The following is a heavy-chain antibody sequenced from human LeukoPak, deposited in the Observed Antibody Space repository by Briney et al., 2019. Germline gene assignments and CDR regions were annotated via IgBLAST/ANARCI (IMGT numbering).Heavy chain of an antibody. CDR1: GYTFTSFG. V-gene: IGHV1-18*01. CDR3: TRDLGVDTTMIYFDY. J-gene: IGHJ4*02. D-gene: IGHD5-18*01. CDR2: SSAYNGNT. Sequence: ASVKVSCKASGYTFTSFGISWVRQAPGQVLVWMGWSSAYNGNTNYAQKFQGRVTMTTDTSTSTAYMEVRSLRSDDTAVYYCTRDLGVDTTMIYFDYWGQGSLVTVSS.